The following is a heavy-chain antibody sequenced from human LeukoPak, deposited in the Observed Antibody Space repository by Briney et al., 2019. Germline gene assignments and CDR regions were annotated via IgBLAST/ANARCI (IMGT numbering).Heavy chain of an antibody. J-gene: IGHJ5*02. Sequence: SETLSLTCAVYGGSFSGYYWSWIRQPPGKGLEWIGEINHSGSTNYNPSLKSRVTISVDTSKNQFSLKLSSVTAADTAVYYCARGWRISAHNWFDPWGQGTLVTVSS. D-gene: IGHD3-10*01. CDR1: GGSFSGYY. CDR2: INHSGST. CDR3: ARGWRISAHNWFDP. V-gene: IGHV4-34*01.